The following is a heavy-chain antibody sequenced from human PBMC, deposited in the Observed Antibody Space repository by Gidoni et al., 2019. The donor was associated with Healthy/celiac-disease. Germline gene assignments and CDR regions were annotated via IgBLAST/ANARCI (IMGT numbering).Heavy chain of an antibody. CDR3: ARDGNGYSGYPKLGYYYYYGMDV. CDR2: INPNSGGT. J-gene: IGHJ6*02. D-gene: IGHD5-12*01. Sequence: QVQLVQSGAEVKKPGASVKVSCKASGSTFTGHFIHWVPQAPGQGFEWMGWINPNSGGTNYAQKFQGRVTMTRDTSISTDYMELSRLRSDDTAVYYCARDGNGYSGYPKLGYYYYYGMDVWGQGTTVTVSS. CDR1: GSTFTGHF. V-gene: IGHV1-2*02.